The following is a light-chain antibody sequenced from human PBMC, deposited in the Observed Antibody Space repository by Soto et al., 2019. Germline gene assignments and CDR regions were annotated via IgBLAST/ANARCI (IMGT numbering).Light chain of an antibody. CDR2: GND. Sequence: SVLTQPPSASGTPGQRVTISCSGSNSNIGSNTVNWYQQFPGTAPRFLIYGNDLRPSGVPDRFSASKSGTSASLAISGLQSEDEAVYYCAVWDDSLRGRVFGGGTKLTVL. V-gene: IGLV1-44*01. J-gene: IGLJ2*01. CDR3: AVWDDSLRGRV. CDR1: NSNIGSNT.